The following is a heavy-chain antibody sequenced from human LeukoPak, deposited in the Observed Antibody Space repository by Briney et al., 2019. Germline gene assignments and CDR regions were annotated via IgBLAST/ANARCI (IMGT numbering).Heavy chain of an antibody. D-gene: IGHD3-10*01. CDR3: ARVCPPYGLGFGYFDY. J-gene: IGHJ4*02. CDR2: IYSTGDT. CDR1: GASINNYY. Sequence: SETLSLTCTVSGASINNYYWSWVRQPPLKGLEWIGYIYSTGDTSYNPSLESRVSISMDTSKNHFSLEITSVTAEDTAVYYCARVCPPYGLGFGYFDYWGQGTLVTVSS. V-gene: IGHV4-59*01.